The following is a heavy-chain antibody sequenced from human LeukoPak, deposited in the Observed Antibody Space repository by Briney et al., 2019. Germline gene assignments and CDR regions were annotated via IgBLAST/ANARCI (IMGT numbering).Heavy chain of an antibody. D-gene: IGHD2-2*01. CDR1: GGSFSGYY. CDR3: ARGAGYCSSTSCYATYYYYYMDV. V-gene: IGHV4-34*01. J-gene: IGHJ6*03. Sequence: PSETLSLTCAVYGGSFSGYYWSWIRQPPGKGLEWIGEINHSGSTNYNPSLKGRATISVDTSKNQFSLKLSSVTAADTAVYYCARGAGYCSSTSCYATYYYYYMDVWGKGTTVTVSS. CDR2: INHSGST.